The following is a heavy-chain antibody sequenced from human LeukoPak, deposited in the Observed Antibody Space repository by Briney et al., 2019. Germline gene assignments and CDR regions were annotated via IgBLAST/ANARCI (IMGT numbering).Heavy chain of an antibody. J-gene: IGHJ4*02. V-gene: IGHV4-61*02. D-gene: IGHD3-22*01. CDR2: IYTSGST. CDR3: ARENYYDSSGYLFDY. CDR1: GGSISSGSYY. Sequence: SETLSLTCTVSGGSISSGSYYCSWIRQPAGKGLEWIGRIYTSGSTNYNPSLKSRVTISVDTSKNQFSLKLSSVTAADTAVYYCARENYYDSSGYLFDYWGQGTLVTVSS.